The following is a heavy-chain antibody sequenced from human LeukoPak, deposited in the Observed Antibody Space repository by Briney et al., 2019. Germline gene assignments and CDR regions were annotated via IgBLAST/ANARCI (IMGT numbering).Heavy chain of an antibody. V-gene: IGHV4-59*08. CDR1: GGSFSGHY. D-gene: IGHD5-18*01. CDR3: ARHVGTAMDFDY. CDR2: IYYSGST. J-gene: IGHJ4*02. Sequence: SETLSLTCAVYGGSFSGHYWSWIRQPPGKGLEWIGYIYYSGSTNYNPSLKSRVTISVDTSKNQFSLKLSSVTAADTAVYYCARHVGTAMDFDYWGQGTLVTVSS.